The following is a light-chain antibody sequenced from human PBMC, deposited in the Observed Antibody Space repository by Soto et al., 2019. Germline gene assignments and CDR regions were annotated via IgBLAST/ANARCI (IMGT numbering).Light chain of an antibody. CDR3: QQSYNTPQT. Sequence: DIQMTQSPSSLSASVGDRVTITCRASQSISSYLNWYQQKPGKAPKLLIYAASSLQSGVPSRFSGSGSGTDFTLTISSLQPEDFETYYCQQSYNTPQTFGQGTKVDIX. V-gene: IGKV1-39*01. CDR1: QSISSY. J-gene: IGKJ1*01. CDR2: AAS.